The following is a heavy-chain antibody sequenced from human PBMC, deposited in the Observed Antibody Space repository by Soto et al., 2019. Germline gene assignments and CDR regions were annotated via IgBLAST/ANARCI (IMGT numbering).Heavy chain of an antibody. CDR1: RCSIGGYNDN. CDR2: TLYSGRT. J-gene: IGHJ5*01. Sequence: AETLSGNWCRSRCSIGGYNDNWTWVRQPPGKGLEWIGETLYSGRTNYNPSLNSRVTISIDKSKEQFSLNLSSVTAADTAVYYCSSRVTDAPSWGHGTLVTVS. D-gene: IGHD3-10*01. V-gene: IGHV4-61*05. CDR3: SSRVTDAPS.